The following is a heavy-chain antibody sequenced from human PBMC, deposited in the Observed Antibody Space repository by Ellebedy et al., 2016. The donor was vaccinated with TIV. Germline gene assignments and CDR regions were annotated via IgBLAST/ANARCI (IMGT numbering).Heavy chain of an antibody. V-gene: IGHV1-69*13. Sequence: SVKVSCKASGGTFGTYSITWVRQAPGQGLEWMGGIIPFFGTQYAQKFQGRVSITADELTSTAYMELSSLRSEDTAVYYCARSRGYHLTNSFDYWGQGTLVTVSS. CDR2: IIPFFGT. CDR3: ARSRGYHLTNSFDY. D-gene: IGHD5-12*01. J-gene: IGHJ4*02. CDR1: GGTFGTYS.